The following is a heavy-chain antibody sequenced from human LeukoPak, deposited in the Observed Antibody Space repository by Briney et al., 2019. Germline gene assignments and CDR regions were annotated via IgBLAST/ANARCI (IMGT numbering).Heavy chain of an antibody. CDR3: ARGKAAAASTLPFDP. D-gene: IGHD6-13*01. V-gene: IGHV4-59*01. CDR2: IYYSGST. J-gene: IGHJ5*02. CDR1: GGSINYYY. Sequence: SETLSLTCTVSGGSINYYYWNWIRQPPGKGLEGIGHIYYSGSTNYNSSLKSRVTISVDTSRNQFSLKLSSLTAADTAVYYCARGKAAAASTLPFDPWGQGTLVTVSS.